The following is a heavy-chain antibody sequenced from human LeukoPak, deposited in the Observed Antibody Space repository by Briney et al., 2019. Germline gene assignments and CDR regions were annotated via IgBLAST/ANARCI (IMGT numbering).Heavy chain of an antibody. CDR1: GGSFSGYY. V-gene: IGHV4-34*01. Sequence: SETLSLTCAVYGGSFSGYYWSWIRQPPGKGLEWIGAINHSGSTNSNPSLKSRVTISVDTSKNQFSLKLSSVTDADTAVYYCARGRGNSSSSYYFDYWGQGTLVTVSS. CDR2: INHSGST. CDR3: ARGRGNSSSSYYFDY. J-gene: IGHJ4*02. D-gene: IGHD6-6*01.